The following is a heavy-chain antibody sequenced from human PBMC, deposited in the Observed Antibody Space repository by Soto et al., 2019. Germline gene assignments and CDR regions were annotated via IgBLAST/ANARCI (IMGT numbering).Heavy chain of an antibody. CDR2: INHSGST. V-gene: IGHV4-34*01. CDR3: ARGLYYYGMDV. Sequence: SETLSLTCAVYGGSFSGYYWSWIRQPPGKGLEWIGEINHSGSTNYSPSLKSRVTISVDTSKNQFSLKLSSVTAADTAVYYCARGLYYYGMDVWGQGTTVTVSS. J-gene: IGHJ6*02. CDR1: GGSFSGYY.